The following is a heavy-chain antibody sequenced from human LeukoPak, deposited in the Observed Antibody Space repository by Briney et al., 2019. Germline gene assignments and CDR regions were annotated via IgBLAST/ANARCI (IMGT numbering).Heavy chain of an antibody. D-gene: IGHD6-19*01. CDR3: ARVLMGSSGNDY. V-gene: IGHV3-74*01. CDR2: INSDGSST. Sequence: GGSLRLSCEASGFIFSSHGMHWVRQAPGKGLVWVSHINSDGSSTRYADSVKGRFTMSRDNAKKTLYLQMNSLRAEDTVVYYCARVLMGSSGNDYWGQGTLVTVSS. CDR1: GFIFSSHG. J-gene: IGHJ4*02.